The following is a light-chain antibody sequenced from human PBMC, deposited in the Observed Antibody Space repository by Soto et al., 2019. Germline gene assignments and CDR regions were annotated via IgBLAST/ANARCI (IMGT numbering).Light chain of an antibody. CDR1: QSVSSY. CDR3: QQRSHWPWT. CDR2: DAS. V-gene: IGKV3-11*01. Sequence: EIVLTQSPATLSLSPGERATLSCRASQSVSSYLAWYQQKPGQAPRLLIYDASNRATGIPARFSGSGSGTDFTLTINSLESGDFAVYYCQQRSHWPWTFGQGTKVQIK. J-gene: IGKJ1*01.